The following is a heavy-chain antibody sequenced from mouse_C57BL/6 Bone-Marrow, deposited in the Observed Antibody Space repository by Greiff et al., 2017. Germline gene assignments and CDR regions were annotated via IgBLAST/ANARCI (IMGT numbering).Heavy chain of an antibody. CDR1: GYSITSDY. V-gene: IGHV3-8*01. CDR3: ASRVASSGPAWFAY. Sequence: EVMLVESGPGLAKPSQTLSLTCSVTGYSITSDYWNWIRKFPGNKLEYMGYISYSGSTYYNPSPKNRISITRDTSKNQYYLQLNCVTAEDTATYYCASRVASSGPAWFAYWGQGTLVTVSA. CDR2: ISYSGST. D-gene: IGHD3-2*02. J-gene: IGHJ3*01.